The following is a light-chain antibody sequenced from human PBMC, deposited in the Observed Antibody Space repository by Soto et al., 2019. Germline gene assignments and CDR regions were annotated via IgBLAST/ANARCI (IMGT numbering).Light chain of an antibody. CDR3: LQVANFPRT. Sequence: GDSVTITCRASQNIGNRLAWFQQKPGKPPKLLIEAASPLEIGVPSTFSGSGSGTEFSLTISSLGPEDFATYYCLQVANFPRTFGQGTKVDI. J-gene: IGKJ1*01. V-gene: IGKV1-12*01. CDR2: AAS. CDR1: QNIGNR.